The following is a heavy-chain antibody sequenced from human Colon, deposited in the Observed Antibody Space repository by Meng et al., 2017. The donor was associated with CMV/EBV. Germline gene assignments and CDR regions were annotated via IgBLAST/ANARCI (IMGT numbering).Heavy chain of an antibody. D-gene: IGHD1-14*01. CDR1: GFPLSDYY. J-gene: IGHJ6*02. CDR3: ARGNTGGDYYFYGMDL. V-gene: IGHV3-11*01. Sequence: GGSLRLSCSASGFPLSDYYIMWIRQAPGKGLEYVAYISTSGSTVYYADSVMGRLTISRDNINNVVTLHMTSLRGDDACVYYCARGNTGGDYYFYGMDLWGQGTTVTVSS. CDR2: ISTSGSTV.